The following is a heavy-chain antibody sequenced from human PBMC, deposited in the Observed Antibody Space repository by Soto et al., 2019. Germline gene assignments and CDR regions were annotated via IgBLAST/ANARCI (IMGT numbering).Heavy chain of an antibody. CDR3: AKEEKQQLVRGYFQH. D-gene: IGHD6-13*01. V-gene: IGHV3-23*01. CDR1: GFTFSSYA. CDR2: ISGSGGST. J-gene: IGHJ1*01. Sequence: EVQLLESGGGLVQPGGSLRLSCAASGFTFSSYAMSWVRQAPGKGLEWVSAISGSGGSTYYADSVKGRFTISRDNSKNTLYMQMNSLRAEETAVYDCAKEEKQQLVRGYFQHWGQGTLVTVSS.